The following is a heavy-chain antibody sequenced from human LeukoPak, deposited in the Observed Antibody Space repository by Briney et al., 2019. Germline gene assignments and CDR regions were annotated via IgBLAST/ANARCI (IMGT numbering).Heavy chain of an antibody. V-gene: IGHV1-58*01. J-gene: IGHJ4*02. CDR1: GFTFTSSA. CDR3: ARDRWGGVTPPGYFDY. CDR2: IVVGSGNT. D-gene: IGHD4-23*01. Sequence: SVKVSCKASGFTFTSSAVQWVRQARGQRLEWIGWIVVGSGNTNYAQKFQERVTITRDMSTSTAYMELSSLRSEDTAVYYCARDRWGGVTPPGYFDYWGQGTLVTVSS.